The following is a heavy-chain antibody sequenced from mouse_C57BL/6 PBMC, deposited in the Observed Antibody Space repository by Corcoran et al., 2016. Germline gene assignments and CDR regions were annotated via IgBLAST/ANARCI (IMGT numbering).Heavy chain of an antibody. V-gene: IGHV3-6*01. CDR1: GYSITSGYY. CDR2: ISYDGSN. Sequence: DVQLQESGPGLVKPSQSLSLTCSVTGYSITSGYYWNWIRQFPGNKLEWMGYISYDGSNNYNPSLKNRISITRDTSKNQFFLKLNSVTTEDTATYYCARDLSGRGFAYWGQGTLVTVSA. CDR3: ARDLSGRGFAY. J-gene: IGHJ3*01. D-gene: IGHD6-1*01.